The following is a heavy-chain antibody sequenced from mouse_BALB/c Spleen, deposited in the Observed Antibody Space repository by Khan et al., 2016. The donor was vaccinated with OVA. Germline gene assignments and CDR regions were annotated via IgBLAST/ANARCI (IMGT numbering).Heavy chain of an antibody. D-gene: IGHD2-14*01. CDR3: AKAGAYYRSDGWFAY. Sequence: QVQLKESGAELARPGASVKMSCKASGYTFTTYTMHWVKQRPGQGLEWIGYINLSSGYTNYNQKFKGKATLTADTSSSTAYMQLRSLTSEDSAVYYCAKAGAYYRSDGWFAYWGQGTLVTVSA. J-gene: IGHJ3*01. V-gene: IGHV1-4*01. CDR2: INLSSGYT. CDR1: GYTFTTYT.